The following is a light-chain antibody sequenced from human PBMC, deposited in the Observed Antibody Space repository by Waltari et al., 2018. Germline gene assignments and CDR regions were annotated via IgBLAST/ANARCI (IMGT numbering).Light chain of an antibody. CDR1: SSDVGGYNY. J-gene: IGLJ2*01. V-gene: IGLV2-14*03. Sequence: QSALTQPASVSGSPGQSITISCTGTSSDVGGYNYVSWYQQHPGKAPKLKFYDVSNRPSGVSNRFSGSKSGNTASLTISGLQAEDEADYYCSSYTRSSTLVFGGGTKLTVL. CDR3: SSYTRSSTLV. CDR2: DVS.